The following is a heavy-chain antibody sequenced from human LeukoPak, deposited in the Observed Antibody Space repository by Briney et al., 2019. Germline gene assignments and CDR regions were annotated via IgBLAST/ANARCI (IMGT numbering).Heavy chain of an antibody. V-gene: IGHV4-59*08. CDR3: ARQSSGYQLDY. D-gene: IGHD3-9*01. J-gene: IGHJ4*02. CDR2: IYYSGST. Sequence: SETLSLTCTVSGGSISSYYWSWIRQPPGKGLERIGYIYYSGSTNYKPSLKSRVTISADTSKNQFSLKLSSVTAADTAVYYCARQSSGYQLDYWGQGTLVTVSS. CDR1: GGSISSYY.